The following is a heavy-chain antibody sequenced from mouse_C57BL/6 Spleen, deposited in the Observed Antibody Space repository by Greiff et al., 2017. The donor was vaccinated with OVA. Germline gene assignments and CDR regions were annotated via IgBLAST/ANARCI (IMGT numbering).Heavy chain of an antibody. J-gene: IGHJ4*01. CDR3: ARGGSNYAHYYAMDY. V-gene: IGHV5-4*01. CDR2: ISDGGSYT. Sequence: EVQVVESGGGLVKPGGSLKLSCAASGFTFSSYAMSWVRQTPEKRLEWVATISDGGSYTYYPDNVKGRFTISRDNAKNNLYLQMSHLKSEDTAMYYCARGGSNYAHYYAMDYWGQGTSVTVSS. CDR1: GFTFSSYA. D-gene: IGHD2-5*01.